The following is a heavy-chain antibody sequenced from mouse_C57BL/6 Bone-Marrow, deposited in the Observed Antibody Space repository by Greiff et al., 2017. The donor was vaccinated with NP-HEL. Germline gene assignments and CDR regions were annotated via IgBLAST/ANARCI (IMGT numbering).Heavy chain of an antibody. D-gene: IGHD3-2*01. CDR1: GFTFSSYG. V-gene: IGHV5-6*01. CDR3: ARKGGLTGYYFDY. Sequence: EVQGVESGGDLVKPGGSLTLSCAASGFTFSSYGMSWVRQTPDKRLEWVATISSGGSYTYYPDSVKGRVTISRDNAKNTLYLQMSSLKSEDTAMYYCARKGGLTGYYFDYWGQGTTLTVSS. CDR2: ISSGGSYT. J-gene: IGHJ2*01.